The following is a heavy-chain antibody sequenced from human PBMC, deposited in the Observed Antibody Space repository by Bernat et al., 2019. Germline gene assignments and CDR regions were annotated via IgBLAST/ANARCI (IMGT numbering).Heavy chain of an antibody. CDR3: ARDTTGTTPSWYFDL. D-gene: IGHD1-1*01. CDR2: ISSSSSYI. Sequence: EVQLVESGGGLVKPGGSLRLSCAASGFTFSSYSMNWVRQAPGKGLEWVSSISSSSSYIYYADSVKGRLTISRDNAKNSLYLQMNSLRAEDTAVYYCARDTTGTTPSWYFDLWGRGTLITVSS. J-gene: IGHJ2*01. CDR1: GFTFSSYS. V-gene: IGHV3-21*01.